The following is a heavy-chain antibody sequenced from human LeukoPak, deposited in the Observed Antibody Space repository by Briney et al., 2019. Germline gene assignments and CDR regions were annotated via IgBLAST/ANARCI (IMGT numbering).Heavy chain of an antibody. Sequence: GGSLRLSCATSGFTFSSYAMSWVRQAPGKGLEWVSAISGSGGSTYYADSVKGRFTISRDNSKNTLYLQMNSLRAEDTAVYYCAKVRSSWYLYYFDYWGQGTLVTVSS. V-gene: IGHV3-23*01. CDR3: AKVRSSWYLYYFDY. J-gene: IGHJ4*02. D-gene: IGHD6-13*01. CDR2: ISGSGGST. CDR1: GFTFSSYA.